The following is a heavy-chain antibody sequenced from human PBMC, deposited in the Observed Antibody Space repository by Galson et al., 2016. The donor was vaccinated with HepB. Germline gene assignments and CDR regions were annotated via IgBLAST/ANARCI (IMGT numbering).Heavy chain of an antibody. CDR2: IWYDGSNK. V-gene: IGHV3-33*03. J-gene: IGHJ6*02. CDR1: GFTFSSYG. D-gene: IGHD1-26*01. Sequence: SLRLSCAASGFTFSSYGMHWVRQAPGRGLEWVAVIWYDGSNKYYADSVKGRFTISRDNSKNTLYMQMNSLSAEDTAVYYCAKGGELRGVYYYYGMDVWGQGTTVTVSS. CDR3: AKGGELRGVYYYYGMDV.